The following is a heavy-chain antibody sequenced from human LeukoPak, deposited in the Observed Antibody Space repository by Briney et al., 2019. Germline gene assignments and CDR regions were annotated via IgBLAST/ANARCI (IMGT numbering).Heavy chain of an antibody. Sequence: SETLSLTCTVSGGSISSGGYYWSWIRQHPGKGLEWIGCIYYSGSTYYNPSLKSRVTMSVDTSKNQFSLKLSSVTAADTAVYYCARTLSFRSGGSPDAFDIWGQGTMVIVSS. V-gene: IGHV4-31*03. D-gene: IGHD2-15*01. CDR2: IYYSGST. CDR1: GGSISSGGYY. J-gene: IGHJ3*02. CDR3: ARTLSFRSGGSPDAFDI.